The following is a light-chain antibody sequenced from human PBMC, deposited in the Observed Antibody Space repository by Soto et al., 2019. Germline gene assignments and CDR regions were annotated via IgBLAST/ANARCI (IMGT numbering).Light chain of an antibody. Sequence: EIVMTQSPATLSVSPGERATLSCRASQSVSSNLAWYQQKPGQAPRLLIYGASTRATGIPARFSGSGSWTEFTLTISSLQSEDFAVYYCQQYNNWPQTFGQGTQLEI. V-gene: IGKV3-15*01. J-gene: IGKJ2*01. CDR3: QQYNNWPQT. CDR2: GAS. CDR1: QSVSSN.